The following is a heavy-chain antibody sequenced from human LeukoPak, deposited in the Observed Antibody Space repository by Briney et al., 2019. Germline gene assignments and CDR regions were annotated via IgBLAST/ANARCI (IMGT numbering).Heavy chain of an antibody. CDR3: AKSAVGGYFYYYYMDV. D-gene: IGHD3-16*01. Sequence: PGGSLRLSCAASGFTFSSYSMNWVRQAPGKGLEWVSYISSSSSTIYYADSVKGRFTISRDNSKNTLYLQMISLRAEDTAIYYCAKSAVGGYFYYYYMDVWGKGTTVTVSS. CDR1: GFTFSSYS. V-gene: IGHV3-48*01. J-gene: IGHJ6*03. CDR2: ISSSSSTI.